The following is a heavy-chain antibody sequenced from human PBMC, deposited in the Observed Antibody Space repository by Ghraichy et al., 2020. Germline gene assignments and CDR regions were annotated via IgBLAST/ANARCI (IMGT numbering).Heavy chain of an antibody. Sequence: GGSLRLSCAASGFTVSSNYMSWVRQAPGKGLEWVSVIYSGGSTYYADSVKGRFTISRHNSKNTLYLQMNSLRAEDTAVYYCARDRKSNYGYYYYYGMDVWGQGTTVTVSS. CDR1: GFTVSSNY. CDR3: ARDRKSNYGYYYYYGMDV. D-gene: IGHD4-11*01. V-gene: IGHV3-53*04. J-gene: IGHJ6*02. CDR2: IYSGGST.